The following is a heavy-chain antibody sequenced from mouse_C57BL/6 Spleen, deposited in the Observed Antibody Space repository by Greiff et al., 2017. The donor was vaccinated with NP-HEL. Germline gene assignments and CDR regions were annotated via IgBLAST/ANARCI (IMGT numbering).Heavy chain of an antibody. CDR3: SRFHHSNNVGVAY. CDR2: IYPRSGNT. CDR1: GYTFTSYG. D-gene: IGHD2-5*01. Sequence: QVQLKESGAELARPGASVKLSCKASGYTFTSYGISWVKQRTGQGLEWIGEIYPRSGNTYYNEKFKGKATLTADKSSSTAYMELRSLTSEDSAVYFCSRFHHSNNVGVAYWGQGTLVTVSA. V-gene: IGHV1-81*01. J-gene: IGHJ3*01.